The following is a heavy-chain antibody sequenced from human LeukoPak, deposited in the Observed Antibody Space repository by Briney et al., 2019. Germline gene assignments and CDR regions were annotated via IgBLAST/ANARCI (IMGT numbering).Heavy chain of an antibody. D-gene: IGHD2-15*01. J-gene: IGHJ5*02. Sequence: GSSVKVSCKASGGTFSSYAISWVRQAPGQGLEWMGWISAYNGNTNYAQKLQGRVTMTTDTSTSTAYMELRSLRSDDTAVYYCARDGCSGGSCFKGPWLNWFDPWGQGTLVTVSS. CDR2: ISAYNGNT. CDR1: GGTFSSYA. V-gene: IGHV1-18*01. CDR3: ARDGCSGGSCFKGPWLNWFDP.